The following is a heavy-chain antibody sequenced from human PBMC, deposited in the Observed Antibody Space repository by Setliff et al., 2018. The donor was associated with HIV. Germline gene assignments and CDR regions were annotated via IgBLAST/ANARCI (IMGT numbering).Heavy chain of an antibody. CDR3: ARGYSGYVGFTSMDV. D-gene: IGHD1-26*01. CDR2: IYTSGST. Sequence: SETLSLTCTVSGGSFSTYYWSWIRQPAGKGLEWIGRIYTSGSTNYNPSLKTRVTLSVDTSKNQFSLRLSSVTAADTAVYYCARGYSGYVGFTSMDVWGQETTVTVSS. V-gene: IGHV4-4*07. J-gene: IGHJ6*02. CDR1: GGSFSTYY.